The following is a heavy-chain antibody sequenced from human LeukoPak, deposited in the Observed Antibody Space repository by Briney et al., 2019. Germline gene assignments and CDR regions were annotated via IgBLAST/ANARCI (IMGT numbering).Heavy chain of an antibody. CDR2: IWYDGNKE. CDR3: ARDYGYSGSSNFDY. CDR1: GFTFRGYG. D-gene: IGHD1-26*01. J-gene: IGHJ4*02. V-gene: IGHV3-33*01. Sequence: PGGSLRLSCAASGFTFRGYGMHWVRQAPGKGLEWVTFIWYDGNKEYYADSVRGRFTISRDNSKNTLYLQMNSLRAEDTAVYYCARDYGYSGSSNFDYWGQGTLVTVSS.